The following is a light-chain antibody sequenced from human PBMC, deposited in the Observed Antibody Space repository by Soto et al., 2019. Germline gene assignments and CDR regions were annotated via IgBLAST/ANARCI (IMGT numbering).Light chain of an antibody. V-gene: IGLV1-44*01. CDR3: ATWDDSLNGDV. CDR1: SSNIGSNV. CDR2: SNN. J-gene: IGLJ1*01. Sequence: SVLTQPPSASGTPGQRVTISCSGSSSNIGSNVVNWFQQLPGTAPKLRIYSNNQRPSGVPDRFSGSKSGTSASLAISGLQSEDEADYYCATWDDSLNGDVFGTGTKGTGL.